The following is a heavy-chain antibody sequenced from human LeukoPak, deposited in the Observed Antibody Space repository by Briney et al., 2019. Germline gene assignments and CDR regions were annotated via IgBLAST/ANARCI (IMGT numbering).Heavy chain of an antibody. CDR3: ARDLTNGSPDPFDM. Sequence: ASVKVSCKAYGYTSTGYYMHWLRQAPGQGLEWMGWINPNSGDTNYGQKFQGRVTMTRDTSTSTAYMELSRLTSDDTAVYYCARDLTNGSPDPFDMWGQGTMVTVSS. J-gene: IGHJ3*02. CDR1: GYTSTGYY. CDR2: INPNSGDT. V-gene: IGHV1-2*02. D-gene: IGHD2-8*01.